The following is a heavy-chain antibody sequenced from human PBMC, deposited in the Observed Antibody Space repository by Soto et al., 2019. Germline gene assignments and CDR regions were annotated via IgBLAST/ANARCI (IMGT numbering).Heavy chain of an antibody. CDR1: GGTFSSYA. V-gene: IGHV1-69*13. CDR2: IIPIFGTA. J-gene: IGHJ4*02. Sequence: SVKVSCKASGGTFSSYAISWVRQAPGQGLEWMGGIIPIFGTANYAQKFQGRVTITADESTSTAYMELSSLRSDDTAAYYCARDLPYYDILTGYYNAYYFDYWGQGTLVTVSS. D-gene: IGHD3-9*01. CDR3: ARDLPYYDILTGYYNAYYFDY.